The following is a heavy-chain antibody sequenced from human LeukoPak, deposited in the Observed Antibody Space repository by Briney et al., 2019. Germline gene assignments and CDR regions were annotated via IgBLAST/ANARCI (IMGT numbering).Heavy chain of an antibody. CDR1: GFTVSSNY. CDR2: IYSGGNT. J-gene: IGHJ5*02. CDR3: ARSTNYGDGWFGP. V-gene: IGHV3-53*01. Sequence: GGSLRLSCAVSGFTVSSNYISWVRQAPGKGLEWVSVIYSGGNTYYADSVKGRFTISRDNSKNTLYLQMNSLRAEDTAVYYCARSTNYGDGWFGPWGQGTLVTVSS. D-gene: IGHD4/OR15-4a*01.